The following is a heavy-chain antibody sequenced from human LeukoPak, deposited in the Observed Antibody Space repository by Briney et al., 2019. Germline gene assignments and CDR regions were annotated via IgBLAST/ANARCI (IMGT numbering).Heavy chain of an antibody. CDR1: GGSISSYY. Sequence: PSETLSLTCTVSGGSISSYYWSWIRQPPGKGLEWIGYIYYSGSTNYNPSLKSRVTISVDTSKNQFSLKLSSVTAADTAVYYCARVVEMATSEPDAFDIWGQETMVTVSS. V-gene: IGHV4-59*01. J-gene: IGHJ3*02. D-gene: IGHD5-24*01. CDR2: IYYSGST. CDR3: ARVVEMATSEPDAFDI.